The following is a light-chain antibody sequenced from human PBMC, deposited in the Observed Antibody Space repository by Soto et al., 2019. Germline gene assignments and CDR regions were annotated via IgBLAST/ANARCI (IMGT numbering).Light chain of an antibody. CDR3: QQYNNYSWT. CDR2: GVS. V-gene: IGKV3D-15*01. J-gene: IGKJ1*01. CDR1: QSVSDN. Sequence: EIVMTQSPATLSVSPGERATLSCRASQSVSDNLAWYQQKPGQAPRLLIYGVSTRATGVPARFSGSGSGTEFTLTISSLQSEDFAVYYCQQYNNYSWTFGQGTKVEIK.